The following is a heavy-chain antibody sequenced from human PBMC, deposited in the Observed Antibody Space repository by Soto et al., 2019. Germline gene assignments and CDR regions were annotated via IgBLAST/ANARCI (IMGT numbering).Heavy chain of an antibody. CDR2: INHSGST. J-gene: IGHJ6*04. CDR1: GGSFSGYY. V-gene: IGHV4-34*01. D-gene: IGHD4-4*01. CDR3: ASMESNYHSLYSLDV. Sequence: ETLSLTCAVYGGSFSGYYWSWIRQPPGKGLEWIGEINHSGSTNYNPSLKSRVTISVDTSKNQFSLKLSSVTAADTAVYYCASMESNYHSLYSLDVWGKGTTVTVSS.